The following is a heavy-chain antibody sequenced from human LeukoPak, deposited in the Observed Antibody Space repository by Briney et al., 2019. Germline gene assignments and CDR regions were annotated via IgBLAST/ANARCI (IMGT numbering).Heavy chain of an antibody. CDR2: INPNSGGT. Sequence: ASVKVSCKASGYTFTGYYMHWVRQAPGQGLEWMGWINPNSGGTNYAQKFQGRVTMTRNTSISTAYMELSSLRSEDTAVYYCARKSGIFGVVIIDYWGQGTLVTVSS. D-gene: IGHD3-3*02. CDR1: GYTFTGYY. J-gene: IGHJ4*02. V-gene: IGHV1-2*02. CDR3: ARKSGIFGVVIIDY.